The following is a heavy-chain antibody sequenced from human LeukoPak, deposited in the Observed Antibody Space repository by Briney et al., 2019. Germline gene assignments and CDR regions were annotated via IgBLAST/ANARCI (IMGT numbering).Heavy chain of an antibody. D-gene: IGHD6-13*01. CDR1: GGSISSSSYY. V-gene: IGHV4-31*03. Sequence: SETLSLTCTVSGGSISSSSYYWGWIRQPPGKGLEWIGYIYYSGSTYYNPSLKSRVAISVDTSKNQFSLKLSSVTAADTAVYYCARRAAAGHFDYWGQGTLVTVSS. CDR3: ARRAAAGHFDY. CDR2: IYYSGST. J-gene: IGHJ4*02.